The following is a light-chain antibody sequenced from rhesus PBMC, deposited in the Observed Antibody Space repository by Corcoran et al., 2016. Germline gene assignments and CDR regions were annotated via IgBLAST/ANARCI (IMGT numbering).Light chain of an antibody. V-gene: IGKV2-78*01. Sequence: DIVMTQTPLSLPVTPGEPASISCRSSQSLLHSNGYTYLFWYLQKPGQSPQLRFYLGSNRASGVPDRFSGSGSGTYLTLKISRVEAEDVGVYYCLQDIQLPFTFGPGTKLDIK. CDR3: LQDIQLPFT. CDR1: QSLLHSNGYTY. J-gene: IGKJ3*01. CDR2: LGS.